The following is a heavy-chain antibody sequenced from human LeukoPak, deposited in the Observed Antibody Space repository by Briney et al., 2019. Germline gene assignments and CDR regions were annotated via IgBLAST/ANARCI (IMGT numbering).Heavy chain of an antibody. J-gene: IGHJ4*02. V-gene: IGHV3-23*01. D-gene: IGHD4-17*01. CDR3: AKSSGDYKTKLDS. CDR1: GFTFSSYA. CDR2: IGGSGGST. Sequence: PGGSLRLSCAASGFTFSSYAMSWVRQAPGKGLEWVSGIGGSGGSTYYADSVKGRLTISRDNSKNTVYLQMNSLRAEDTAVYYCAKSSGDYKTKLDSWGQGTLVTVSS.